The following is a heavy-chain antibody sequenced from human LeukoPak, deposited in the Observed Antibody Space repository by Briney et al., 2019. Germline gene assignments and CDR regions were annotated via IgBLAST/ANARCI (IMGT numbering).Heavy chain of an antibody. J-gene: IGHJ6*02. CDR1: GYTFTSYD. V-gene: IGHV1-8*01. CDR3: ARILTLGDCSSTSCYTHYYGMDV. Sequence: ASVKVSCKASGYTFTSYDINWVRQATGQGLEWMGWMNPNSGNTGYAQKFQDRVTVTRDTSTSTVHMELSGLRSEDTAVYYCARILTLGDCSSTSCYTHYYGMDVWGQGTTVTVSS. CDR2: MNPNSGNT. D-gene: IGHD2-2*02.